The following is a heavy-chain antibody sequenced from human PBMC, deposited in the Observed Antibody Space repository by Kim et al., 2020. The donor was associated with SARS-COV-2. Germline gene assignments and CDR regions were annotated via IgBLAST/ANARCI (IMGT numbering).Heavy chain of an antibody. CDR2: ITSAGNQM. J-gene: IGHJ4*02. D-gene: IGHD3-22*01. CDR3: AREDESGYFPKY. V-gene: IGHV3-21*06. Sequence: GGSLRLSCTTSGFTLSDYNMNWVRQAPGKGLEWLASITSAGNQMFYADSVKGRFTVSRDDIKNSLYLQMSDLGAEDTAVYYCAREDESGYFPKYWGQGDLVTLSS. CDR1: GFTLSDYN.